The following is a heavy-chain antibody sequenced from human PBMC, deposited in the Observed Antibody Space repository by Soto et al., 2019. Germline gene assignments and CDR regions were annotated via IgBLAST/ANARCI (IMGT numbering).Heavy chain of an antibody. Sequence: TLSLTCAVSVGSFTSNNWWTWVRQPPGQGLEWIGEIYRTGSTNYNPSLKSRVTISLDKSENQFSLKVTSLTAADTAVYYCASRDPGTSVDYWGQGTLVTVYS. J-gene: IGHJ4*02. CDR2: IYRTGST. D-gene: IGHD1-7*01. CDR1: VGSFTSNNW. CDR3: ASRDPGTSVDY. V-gene: IGHV4-4*02.